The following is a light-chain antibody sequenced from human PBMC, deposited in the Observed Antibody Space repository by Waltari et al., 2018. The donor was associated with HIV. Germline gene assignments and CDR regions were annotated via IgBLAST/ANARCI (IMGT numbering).Light chain of an antibody. CDR1: QDIGNY. Sequence: DIQMTQSPSSLSASVVDRVTITCRASQDIGNYLNWYQQKPGRAPKVLIYAASSLQSGVPSMFSGSRSGTDFTLTISSLQPEDFATYYCQQSYSTSWTFGPGTKVEI. V-gene: IGKV1-39*01. J-gene: IGKJ1*01. CDR2: AAS. CDR3: QQSYSTSWT.